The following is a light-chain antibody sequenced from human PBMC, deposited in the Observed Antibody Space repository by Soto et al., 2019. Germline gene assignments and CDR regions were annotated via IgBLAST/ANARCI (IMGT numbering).Light chain of an antibody. V-gene: IGKV1-13*02. CDR3: QQSYSTPWT. Sequence: AIQLTQSPSSLSASVGDRVTITCRASQGISSALAWYQQKPGKAPKLLIYDASSLESGVPSRFSGTGSGTDFTLTISSLQPEDFATYYCQQSYSTPWTFGQGTKVDIK. J-gene: IGKJ1*01. CDR2: DAS. CDR1: QGISSA.